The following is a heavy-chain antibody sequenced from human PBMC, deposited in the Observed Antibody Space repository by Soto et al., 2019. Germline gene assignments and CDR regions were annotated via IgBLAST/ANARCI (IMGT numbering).Heavy chain of an antibody. CDR3: AKDSCSSTSCYAGDYYYMDV. CDR2: ISWNSGSI. D-gene: IGHD2-2*01. V-gene: IGHV3-9*01. J-gene: IGHJ6*03. Sequence: EVQLVESGGGLVQPGRSLRLSCAASGFTFDDYAMHWVRQAPGKGLEWVSGISWNSGSIGYADSVKGRFTISRDNAKNSLYLQMNSLRAEDTALYYCAKDSCSSTSCYAGDYYYMDVWGKGTTDTVSS. CDR1: GFTFDDYA.